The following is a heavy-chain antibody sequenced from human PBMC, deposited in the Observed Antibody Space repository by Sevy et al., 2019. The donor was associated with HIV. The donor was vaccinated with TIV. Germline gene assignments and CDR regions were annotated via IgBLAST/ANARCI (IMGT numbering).Heavy chain of an antibody. D-gene: IGHD3-22*01. V-gene: IGHV3-23*01. J-gene: IGHJ3*01. CDR2: ISATGGGT. CDR3: AKALNPALESMIEVIFRTLKGFDV. Sequence: GGSLRVSCAASGFTFNTHAMNWVRQAPGKGLEWVSGISATGGGTYYTDSVKGRFTVSRDNSQNTLYLQMNSLRADDTAIYYCAKALNPALESMIEVIFRTLKGFDVWGQGTMVTVSS. CDR1: GFTFNTHA.